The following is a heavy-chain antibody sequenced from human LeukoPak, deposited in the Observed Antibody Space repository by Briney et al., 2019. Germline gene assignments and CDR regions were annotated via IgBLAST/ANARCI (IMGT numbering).Heavy chain of an antibody. V-gene: IGHV4-39*01. J-gene: IGHJ3*02. Sequence: PSETLSLTCTVSGGSISSSSYYWGWIRQPPGKGLEWIGSIYYSGSTYYNPSLKSRVTIPVDTSKNQFSLKLSSVTAADTAVYYCARSLMTLSDAFDIWGQGTMVTVPS. CDR1: GGSISSSSYY. CDR2: IYYSGST. CDR3: ARSLMTLSDAFDI. D-gene: IGHD2/OR15-2a*01.